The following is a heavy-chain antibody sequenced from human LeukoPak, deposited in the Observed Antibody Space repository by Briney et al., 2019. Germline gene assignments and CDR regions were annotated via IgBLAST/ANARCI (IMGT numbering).Heavy chain of an antibody. D-gene: IGHD1-1*01. CDR1: GGSISSSSYY. CDR2: IYYSGST. J-gene: IGHJ5*02. V-gene: IGHV4-39*01. Sequence: SETLSLTCTVSGGSISSSSYYWGSIRQPPGKGLEWIGSIYYSGSTYYNPSLKSRVTISVDTSKNQFSLKLSSVTAADTAVYYCARGLERREGWFDPWGQGTLVTVSS. CDR3: ARGLERREGWFDP.